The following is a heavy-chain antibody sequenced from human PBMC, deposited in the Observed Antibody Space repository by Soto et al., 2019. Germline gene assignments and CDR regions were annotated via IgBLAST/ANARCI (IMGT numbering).Heavy chain of an antibody. D-gene: IGHD1-26*01. V-gene: IGHV3-7*01. Sequence: EVQLVESGGGLVQPGGSLRLSCAASGFTFSSFWMSWVRQAPGEGLVWVANIQQDGSEKYYVDSVKGRFTISRENAKTSLYMQMNSLRAEDTAVYYCARGLGIRGNWFDPWGQGTLVTVSS. CDR2: IQQDGSEK. J-gene: IGHJ5*02. CDR3: ARGLGIRGNWFDP. CDR1: GFTFSSFW.